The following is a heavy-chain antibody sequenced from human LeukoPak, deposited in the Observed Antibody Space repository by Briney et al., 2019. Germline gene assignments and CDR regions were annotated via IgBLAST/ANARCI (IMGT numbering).Heavy chain of an antibody. CDR2: IYYSGST. CDR1: GGSISNYY. CDR3: ARDSGDSVDYYYGRDV. V-gene: IGHV4-59*01. Sequence: SETLSLTCTVSGGSISNYYWSWIRQPPGKGLEWIGYIYYSGSTNYNPSLKSRVTISLDTSKNQFSLKLSSVTAADTAVYYCARDSGDSVDYYYGRDVWGHGTTVTVSS. J-gene: IGHJ6*02. D-gene: IGHD4-17*01.